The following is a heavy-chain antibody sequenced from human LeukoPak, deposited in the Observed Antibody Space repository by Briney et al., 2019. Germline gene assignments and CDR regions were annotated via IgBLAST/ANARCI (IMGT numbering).Heavy chain of an antibody. D-gene: IGHD2-15*01. V-gene: IGHV4-34*01. CDR2: LNHSGST. J-gene: IGHJ5*02. Sequence: SETLSLTCAVYGGSFSGYYWSWIRQPPGKGLEWIGELNHSGSTNYNPSLKSRVTISVDTSKNQFSLKLSSVTAADTAVYYCARGRGGGGSSNNWLDPWGQGSLVIVSS. CDR1: GGSFSGYY. CDR3: ARGRGGGGSSNNWLDP.